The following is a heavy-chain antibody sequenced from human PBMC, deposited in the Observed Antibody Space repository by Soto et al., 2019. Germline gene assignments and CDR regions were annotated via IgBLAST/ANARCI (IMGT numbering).Heavy chain of an antibody. V-gene: IGHV4-61*01. CDR1: GGSVRSGSYY. CDR3: ARERTGDPTFFDY. CDR2: IYYTGTT. D-gene: IGHD1-1*01. J-gene: IGHJ4*02. Sequence: SETLSLTCTVSGGSVRSGSYYWSWIRQPPGKGLEWIGFIYYTGTTNYNPSLKSRVTISVDTSKNQFSLNLLSLTAADAAVYYCARERTGDPTFFDYWGQGALVTVSS.